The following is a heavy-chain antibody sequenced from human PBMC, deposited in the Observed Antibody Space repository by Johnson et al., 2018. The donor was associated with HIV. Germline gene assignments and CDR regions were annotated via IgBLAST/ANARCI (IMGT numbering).Heavy chain of an antibody. V-gene: IGHV3-74*01. Sequence: EVQLVESGGGFVQPGGSLRLSCAASGFTFSSYWMHWVRQAPGKGLVWVSRINSDGSSTSYADSVKGRFTISRDNAKNSLYLQMNSLRAEDTAVYYCASRSYGYVRHAFDIWGQGTMVTVSS. CDR3: ASRSYGYVRHAFDI. CDR2: INSDGSST. J-gene: IGHJ3*02. D-gene: IGHD5-18*01. CDR1: GFTFSSYW.